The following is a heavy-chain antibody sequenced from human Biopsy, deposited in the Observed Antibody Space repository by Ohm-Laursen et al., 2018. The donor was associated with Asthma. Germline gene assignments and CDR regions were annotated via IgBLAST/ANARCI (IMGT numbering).Heavy chain of an antibody. V-gene: IGHV2-5*01. D-gene: IGHD3/OR15-3a*01. Sequence: PTQTLTLTTTFSGFSLKIGAVGVGWIRQPPGKAPECLAVIYWIDDKYYSPSLRNRLTVSKDTSRNRVVLAMTNMEPRDTATYFCARAIRLEDFLTGSFTSYFGNWDLGTLVSVSS. CDR2: IYWIDDK. CDR3: ARAIRLEDFLTGSFTSYFGN. CDR1: GFSLKIGAVG. J-gene: IGHJ4*01.